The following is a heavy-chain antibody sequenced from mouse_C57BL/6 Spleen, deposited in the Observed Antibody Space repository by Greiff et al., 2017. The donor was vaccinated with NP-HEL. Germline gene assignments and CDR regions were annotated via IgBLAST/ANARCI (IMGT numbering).Heavy chain of an antibody. V-gene: IGHV5-4*01. CDR1: GFTFSSYA. D-gene: IGHD1-1*01. CDR2: ISDGGSYT. CDR3: ARDGALYYGSSRYYFDY. J-gene: IGHJ2*01. Sequence: EVMLVESGGGLVKPGGSLKLSCAASGFTFSSYAMSWVRQTPEKRLEWVATISDGGSYTYYPDNVTGRFTISRDNAKNNLYLQMSHLKSEDTAMYYCARDGALYYGSSRYYFDYWGQGTTRTVSS.